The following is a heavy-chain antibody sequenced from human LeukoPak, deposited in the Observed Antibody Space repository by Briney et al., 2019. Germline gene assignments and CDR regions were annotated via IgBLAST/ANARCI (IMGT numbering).Heavy chain of an antibody. Sequence: SETLSLTCTVSGGSISSGDYYWSWIRQPPGKGLEWIGYIYYSGSTYYNPSLKSRVTISVDTSKNQFSLKLSSVTAADTAVYYCARVTAAGPTLDYWGPGTLVTVSS. J-gene: IGHJ4*02. D-gene: IGHD6-13*01. CDR3: ARVTAAGPTLDY. CDR2: IYYSGST. V-gene: IGHV4-30-4*01. CDR1: GGSISSGDYY.